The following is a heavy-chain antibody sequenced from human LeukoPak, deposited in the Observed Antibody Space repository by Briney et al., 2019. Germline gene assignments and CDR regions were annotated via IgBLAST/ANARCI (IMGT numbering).Heavy chain of an antibody. CDR1: GGSISSYY. CDR3: ARQIRQ. J-gene: IGHJ4*02. CDR2: IYYSGST. D-gene: IGHD1-1*01. V-gene: IGHV4-59*08. Sequence: KPSETLSPTCTVSGGSISSYYWSWIRQPPGKGLEWIGYIYYSGSTNYNPSLKSRVTISVDTSKNQFSLKLSSVTAADTAVYYCARQIRQWGQGTLVTVSS.